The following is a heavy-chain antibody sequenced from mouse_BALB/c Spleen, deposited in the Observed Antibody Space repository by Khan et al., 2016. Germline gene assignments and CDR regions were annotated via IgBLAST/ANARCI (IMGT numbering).Heavy chain of an antibody. CDR3: ARSPYDYDVGFAY. J-gene: IGHJ3*01. D-gene: IGHD2-4*01. V-gene: IGHV1-9*01. Sequence: VQLQESGAELMKPGASVKISCKASGYTFSRYWIEWIKERPGHGLEWIGEILPGTDSTNYNDKFKGKAAFTADTSSNTAYLQLSSLTSEDTAVYYCARSPYDYDVGFAYWGQGTLVTVSA. CDR1: GYTFSRYW. CDR2: ILPGTDST.